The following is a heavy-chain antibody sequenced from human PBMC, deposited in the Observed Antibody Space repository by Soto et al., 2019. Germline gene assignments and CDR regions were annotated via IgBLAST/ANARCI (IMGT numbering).Heavy chain of an antibody. V-gene: IGHV3-73*01. J-gene: IGHJ4*02. CDR1: GFTFSGSA. Sequence: GGSLRLSCAASGFTFSGSAMHWVRQASGKGLEWVGRIRSKANSYATAYAASVKGRFTISRDDSKNTAYLQMNSLKTEDTAVYYCTRSYGDYFYFDYWGQGTLVTVSS. D-gene: IGHD4-17*01. CDR3: TRSYGDYFYFDY. CDR2: IRSKANSYAT.